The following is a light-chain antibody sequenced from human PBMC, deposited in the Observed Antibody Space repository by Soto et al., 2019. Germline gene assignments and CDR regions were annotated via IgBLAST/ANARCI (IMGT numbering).Light chain of an antibody. CDR1: QTVSSNY. CDR3: QDYGSSRT. V-gene: IGKV3-20*01. J-gene: IGKJ1*01. CDR2: DAC. Sequence: EVVLTQSPGTLSLSPGERATLSCRASQTVSSNYLAWYQQRPGQAPRLLIYDACSRATGIPDRFSGSGSGTDFTLSISRLEPEDFAVYYCQDYGSSRTFGQGTKVDIK.